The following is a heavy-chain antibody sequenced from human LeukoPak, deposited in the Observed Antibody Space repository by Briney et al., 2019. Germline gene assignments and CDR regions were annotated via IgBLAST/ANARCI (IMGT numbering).Heavy chain of an antibody. CDR2: IYTSGST. V-gene: IGHV4-4*07. D-gene: IGHD4-17*01. CDR1: GGSISGYY. J-gene: IGHJ6*02. CDR3: AQYGDYPLLWDV. Sequence: SETLSLTCTVSGGSISGYYWSWIRQPAGKGLEWIGRIYTSGSTNYNPSLKSRVTMSVDTSKNQFSLKLSSVTAADTAVYYCAQYGDYPLLWDVWGQGTTVTVSS.